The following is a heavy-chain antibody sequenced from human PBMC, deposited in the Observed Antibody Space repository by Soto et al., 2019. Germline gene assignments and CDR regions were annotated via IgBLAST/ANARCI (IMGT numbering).Heavy chain of an antibody. Sequence: QVQLVQSGAEVRKPGSSVKVSCKASGGTFSNSAITWVRQAPGQGLEWVGGIIPIFGSTNYAQKFQGRVTITGDESTXTXXXEXXSLTSEDTAVYYCARDGDLRSDFWSGPLGGGWFDPWGQGTLVTVSS. CDR3: ARDGDLRSDFWSGPLGGGWFDP. J-gene: IGHJ5*02. CDR1: GGTFSNSA. CDR2: IIPIFGST. D-gene: IGHD3-3*01. V-gene: IGHV1-69*12.